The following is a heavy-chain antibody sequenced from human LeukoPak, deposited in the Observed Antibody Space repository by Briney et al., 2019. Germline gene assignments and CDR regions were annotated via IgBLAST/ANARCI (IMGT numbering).Heavy chain of an antibody. J-gene: IGHJ5*02. D-gene: IGHD3-16*01. Sequence: ASVKVSCKASGYTVTSYDINWVRQATGQGLEWMGWMNPNSGNTGYAQKFQGRVTITRNTSISTAYMELRSLRSDDTAVYYCARDHHIPGGGFDPWGQGTLVTVSS. CDR1: GYTVTSYD. CDR3: ARDHHIPGGGFDP. CDR2: MNPNSGNT. V-gene: IGHV1-8*03.